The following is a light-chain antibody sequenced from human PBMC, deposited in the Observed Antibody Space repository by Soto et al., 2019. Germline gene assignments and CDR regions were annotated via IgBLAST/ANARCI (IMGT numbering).Light chain of an antibody. Sequence: QTVVTQEPSFSESPGRTVTLTCGLSSGSVSTSYYPSWYQQTPGQAPRTLIYSTNTRSSGVPDRFSGSILGNKAALTITGAQADDESDYYCVLYMGSGISVFGGGTQLTVL. CDR2: STN. V-gene: IGLV8-61*01. CDR3: VLYMGSGISV. J-gene: IGLJ2*01. CDR1: SGSVSTSYY.